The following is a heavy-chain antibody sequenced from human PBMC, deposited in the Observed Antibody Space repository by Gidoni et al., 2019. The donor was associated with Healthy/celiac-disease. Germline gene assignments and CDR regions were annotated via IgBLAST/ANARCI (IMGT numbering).Heavy chain of an antibody. CDR1: GFTFSSYG. V-gene: IGHV3-33*01. Sequence: QVQLVESGGGVVQPGRSLRLSCAASGFTFSSYGMHWVRQAPGKGLEWVAVIWYDGSNKYYADAVKGRFTISRDNSKNTLYLQMNSLRAEDTAVYYCASPVGSSWGGAYYYYGMDVWGQGTTVTVSS. CDR2: IWYDGSNK. CDR3: ASPVGSSWGGAYYYYGMDV. D-gene: IGHD6-13*01. J-gene: IGHJ6*02.